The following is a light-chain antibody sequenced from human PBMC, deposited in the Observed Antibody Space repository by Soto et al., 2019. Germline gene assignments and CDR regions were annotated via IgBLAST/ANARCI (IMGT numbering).Light chain of an antibody. Sequence: DIQMTQSPSSLSASVGDRVTITCRASQDISNYLNWYQQKPGKAPKLLIYDASNLETGVPSRFSGSGSGTDFTFTISSLQPEDIATYYCQQYDNLTLTFGGGTKVDIX. J-gene: IGKJ4*01. CDR3: QQYDNLTLT. CDR1: QDISNY. CDR2: DAS. V-gene: IGKV1-33*01.